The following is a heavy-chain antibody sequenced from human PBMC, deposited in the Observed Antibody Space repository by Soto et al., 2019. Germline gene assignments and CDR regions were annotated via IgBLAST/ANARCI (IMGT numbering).Heavy chain of an antibody. D-gene: IGHD6-19*01. Sequence: APGKVSCKASGYTFTSYGISWGRQAPGQGLEWMGWISAYNGNTNYAQKLQGRVTMTTDTSTSTAYMELRSLRSDDTAVYYCARACYSSGFIIPYYFDYWGQGNLVTVSS. J-gene: IGHJ4*02. CDR3: ARACYSSGFIIPYYFDY. CDR1: GYTFTSYG. CDR2: ISAYNGNT. V-gene: IGHV1-18*01.